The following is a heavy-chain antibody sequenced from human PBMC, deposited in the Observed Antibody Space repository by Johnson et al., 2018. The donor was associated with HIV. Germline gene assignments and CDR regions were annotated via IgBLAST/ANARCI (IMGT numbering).Heavy chain of an antibody. CDR2: MWYDGSNK. CDR3: AKAIGDAFDI. J-gene: IGHJ3*02. Sequence: VQLVESGGGVVQPGRSLRLSCAASGFTFSTYGMHWVRQAPGKGLEWVAVMWYDGSNKYYADSVKGRFTISRDNSKNTLYLQMNSLRAEDTAVYYCAKAIGDAFDIWGQGTMVTVSS. D-gene: IGHD2/OR15-2a*01. CDR1: GFTFSTYG. V-gene: IGHV3-33*06.